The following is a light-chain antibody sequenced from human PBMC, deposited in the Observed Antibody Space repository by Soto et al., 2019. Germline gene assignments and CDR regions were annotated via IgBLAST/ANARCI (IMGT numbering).Light chain of an antibody. J-gene: IGKJ4*01. CDR2: DAP. V-gene: IGKV3-11*01. CDR3: QQRSNWFT. CDR1: QSVSSY. Sequence: EIVLTQSPATLSLSPGERATLSCRASQSVSSYLAWYQQNPGQAPRLLIYDAPKRATGIPARFSGSGSGSDSSLTISSLEPEDFAIYYCQQRSNWFTFGGGTKVEIK.